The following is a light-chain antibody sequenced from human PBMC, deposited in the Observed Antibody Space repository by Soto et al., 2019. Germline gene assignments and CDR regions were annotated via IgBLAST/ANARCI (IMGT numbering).Light chain of an antibody. J-gene: IGLJ7*01. CDR1: SNDIGAYKY. CDR2: EVS. CDR3: SSYTTGSTLYV. Sequence: QSALTQPASVSGSPGQSITISCTGSSNDIGAYKYVSWYQQYPGKAPKLIIFEVSNRPSGVSNRFSGSKSGNTASLTIAGLQAEDEADYHCSSYTTGSTLYVFGGGTQLTV. V-gene: IGLV2-14*01.